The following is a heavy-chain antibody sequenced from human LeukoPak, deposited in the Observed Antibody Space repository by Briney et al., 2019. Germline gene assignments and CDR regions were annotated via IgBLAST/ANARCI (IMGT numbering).Heavy chain of an antibody. CDR1: GFTFSSYA. J-gene: IGHJ5*02. CDR2: ITGSGGRT. Sequence: GGSLRLSCAASGFTFSSYAMNWVRQAPGKGLEWVSAITGSGGRTYYADSVKGRFTISRDNSKNTLYLQMNSLRAEDTAVYYCAKVRATNNWFDPWGQGTLVTVSS. D-gene: IGHD5-12*01. CDR3: AKVRATNNWFDP. V-gene: IGHV3-23*01.